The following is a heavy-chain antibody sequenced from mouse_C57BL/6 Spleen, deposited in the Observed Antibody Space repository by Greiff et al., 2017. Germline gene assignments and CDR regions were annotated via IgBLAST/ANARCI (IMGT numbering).Heavy chain of an antibody. CDR2: ISSGSSTI. D-gene: IGHD4-1*01. CDR3: ARMGNWDVDFDY. CDR1: GFTFSDYG. Sequence: EVKLVESVGGLVKPGGSLKLSCAASGFTFSDYGMHWVRQAPEKGLEWVAYISSGSSTIYYADTVKGRFTISRDNAKNTLFLQMTSLRSEDTAMYYCARMGNWDVDFDYWGQGTTLTVSS. V-gene: IGHV5-17*01. J-gene: IGHJ2*01.